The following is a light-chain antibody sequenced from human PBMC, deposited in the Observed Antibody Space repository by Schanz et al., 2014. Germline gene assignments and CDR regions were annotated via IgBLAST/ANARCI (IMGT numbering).Light chain of an antibody. J-gene: IGLJ3*02. CDR2: DVS. CDR1: SSDVGGYNY. V-gene: IGLV2-11*01. Sequence: QSALTQPPSASGSPGQSVTFSCTGTSSDVGGYNYVSWYQQHPGKAPRLMISDVSDRPSGVSNRFSGSKSGNTASLTISGLQAEDEADYYCCSYAGTYTWVFGGGTKLTVL. CDR3: CSYAGTYTWV.